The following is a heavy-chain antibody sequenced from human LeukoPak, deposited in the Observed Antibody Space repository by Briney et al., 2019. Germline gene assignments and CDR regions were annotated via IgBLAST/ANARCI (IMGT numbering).Heavy chain of an antibody. CDR2: INPNSGGT. V-gene: IGHV1-2*02. CDR1: GYTFTGYY. D-gene: IGHD3-10*01. CDR3: ARLVGSEPYYYYYMDV. J-gene: IGHJ6*03. Sequence: GASVKVSCKASGYTFTGYYMHWVRQAPGQGLEWMGWINPNSGGTNYAQKFQGRVTMTRDTSISTAYMELSRLRSDDTAVYYCARLVGSEPYYYYYMDVWGKGTTVTISS.